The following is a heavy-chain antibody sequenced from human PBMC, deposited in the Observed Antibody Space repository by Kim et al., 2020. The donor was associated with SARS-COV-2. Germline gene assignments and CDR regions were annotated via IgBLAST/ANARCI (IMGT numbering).Heavy chain of an antibody. Sequence: ASVKVSCKVSGYTLTKLSIHWVRQAPGKGLEWMGGFDPEEGETFAVQKFQGRVTMTQDTSTDTAYMELTSLRSEDTAVYYCATAYRTAAAVADFDYWGQGTLVTVSS. D-gene: IGHD6-13*01. V-gene: IGHV1-24*01. J-gene: IGHJ4*02. CDR1: GYTLTKLS. CDR2: FDPEEGET. CDR3: ATAYRTAAAVADFDY.